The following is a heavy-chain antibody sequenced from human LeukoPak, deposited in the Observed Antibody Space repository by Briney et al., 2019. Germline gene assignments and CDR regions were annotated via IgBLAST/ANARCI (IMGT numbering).Heavy chain of an antibody. V-gene: IGHV3-23*01. CDR3: AKIMSSGWYYFDY. D-gene: IGHD6-19*01. Sequence: GGSLRLSCAASVFIYSSYAMSWVRQARGKGLEGVSAISGSGGSTYYADSVKGRFTISRDNSKNTLYLQMNSLRAEDTAVYYCAKIMSSGWYYFDYWGQGTLVTVSS. CDR1: VFIYSSYA. CDR2: ISGSGGST. J-gene: IGHJ4*02.